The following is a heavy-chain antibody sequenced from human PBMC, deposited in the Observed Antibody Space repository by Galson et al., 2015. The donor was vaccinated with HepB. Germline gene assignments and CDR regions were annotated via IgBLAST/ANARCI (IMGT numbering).Heavy chain of an antibody. J-gene: IGHJ6*02. D-gene: IGHD2-2*01. CDR2: ISGSGGST. V-gene: IGHV3-23*01. Sequence: SLRLSCAASGFTFSSYAMSWVRQAPGKGLEWVSAISGSGGSTYYADSVKGRFTISRDNSKNTLYLQMNSLRAEDTAVYYCAKDHTVAIFHYYYGMDVWGQGTTVTVSS. CDR1: GFTFSSYA. CDR3: AKDHTVAIFHYYYGMDV.